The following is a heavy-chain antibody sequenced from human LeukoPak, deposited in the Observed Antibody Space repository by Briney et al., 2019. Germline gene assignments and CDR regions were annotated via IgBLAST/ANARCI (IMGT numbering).Heavy chain of an antibody. J-gene: IGHJ3*02. V-gene: IGHV3-74*01. CDR1: GFTFSSYW. D-gene: IGHD6-25*01. Sequence: PGGSLRLSCAASGFTFSSYWMHWVRQAPGMGLVWVSRIKSDGSSTSYADSVKGRFTISRDNAKNTLYLQMNSLRAEDTAVYYCARVGARLGAFDIWGQGTMVTVSS. CDR3: ARVGARLGAFDI. CDR2: IKSDGSST.